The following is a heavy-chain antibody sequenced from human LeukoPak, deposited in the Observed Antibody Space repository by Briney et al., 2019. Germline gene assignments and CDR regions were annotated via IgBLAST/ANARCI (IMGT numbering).Heavy chain of an antibody. Sequence: PSETLSPTCTVSGGSISSYYWGWIRQPPGKGLEWIGYIYYSGSTNYNPSLKSRVTISVDTSKNQFSLKLSSETAADTAVYYCARDNGPTDAFDIWGQGTMVTVSS. D-gene: IGHD3-16*02. CDR1: GGSISSYY. CDR3: ARDNGPTDAFDI. CDR2: IYYSGST. J-gene: IGHJ3*02. V-gene: IGHV4-59*01.